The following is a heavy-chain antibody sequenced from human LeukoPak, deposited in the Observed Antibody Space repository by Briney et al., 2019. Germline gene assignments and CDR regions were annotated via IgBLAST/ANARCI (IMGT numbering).Heavy chain of an antibody. CDR3: ARNNYGSGTDLKIHYYHYMDV. CDR1: SGSISTSNYY. Sequence: SETLSLTCTVSSGSISTSNYYWGWVRQPPGKALEWIGNIFYSGSTYYSPSLKSRVTISVDTSKNQFSLKLSSVTAADTAVYYCARNNYGSGTDLKIHYYHYMDVWGKGTTVTVSS. J-gene: IGHJ6*03. D-gene: IGHD3-10*01. V-gene: IGHV4-39*07. CDR2: IFYSGST.